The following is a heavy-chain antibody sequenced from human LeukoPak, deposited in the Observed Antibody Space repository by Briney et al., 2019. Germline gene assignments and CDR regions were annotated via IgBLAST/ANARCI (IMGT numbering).Heavy chain of an antibody. CDR2: INSDGSST. CDR3: ARARGLGYGDYVRWFDP. CDR1: GFTFSSYW. Sequence: GSLRLSCAASGFTFSSYWMHWVRQGPGKGLVWVSRINSDGSSTTYAGSVKGRFTISRDNAKNTLYLQMNSLRAEDTAVYYCARARGLGYGDYVRWFDPWGQGTLVTVSS. D-gene: IGHD4-17*01. V-gene: IGHV3-74*01. J-gene: IGHJ5*02.